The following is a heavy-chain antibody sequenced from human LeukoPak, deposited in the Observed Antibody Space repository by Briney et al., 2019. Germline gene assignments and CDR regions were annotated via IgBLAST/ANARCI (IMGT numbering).Heavy chain of an antibody. CDR3: ARARYGPGEGAAGTFDY. D-gene: IGHD6-13*01. CDR1: GGSISSGGYY. V-gene: IGHV4-30-2*01. CDR2: IYHSGST. J-gene: IGHJ4*02. Sequence: PSETLSLTCTVSGGSISSGGYYWSWIRQPPGKGLEWIGYIYHSGSTYYNPSLKSRVTISVDRSKNQFSLKLSSVTAADTAVYYCARARYGPGEGAAGTFDYWGQGTLVTVSS.